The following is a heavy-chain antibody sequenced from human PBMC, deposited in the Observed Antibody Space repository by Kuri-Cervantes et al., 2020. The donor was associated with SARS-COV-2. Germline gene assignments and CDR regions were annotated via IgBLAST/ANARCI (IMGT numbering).Heavy chain of an antibody. CDR1: WFTFSGSA. J-gene: IGHJ4*02. V-gene: IGHV3-73*01. CDR3: VGGQAAGPRVFGY. D-gene: IGHD6-13*01. Sequence: ESLKIPCAASWFTFSGSAMHWVRQASGEGLEWVGRIRRKANSYATAYAASVKGRFTISRDDSKNTAYLQMNSLKTEDTAVYYCVGGQAAGPRVFGYWGQGTLVTVSS. CDR2: IRRKANSYAT.